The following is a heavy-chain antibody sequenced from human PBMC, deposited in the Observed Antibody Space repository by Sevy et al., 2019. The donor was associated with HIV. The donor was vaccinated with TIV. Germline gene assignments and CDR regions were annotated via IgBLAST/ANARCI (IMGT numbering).Heavy chain of an antibody. CDR3: VRAEEHGYYCYYGMDV. J-gene: IGHJ6*02. CDR2: ISYDGSNK. Sequence: GGSLRLSCAASGFTFSSYAMHWVRQAPGKGLEWVAVISYDGSNKYYADSVKGRFTISRDNSKNTLYLQMNSLRAEDTAVYYCVRAEEHGYYCYYGMDVWGQGTTVTVSS. V-gene: IGHV3-30-3*01. CDR1: GFTFSSYA.